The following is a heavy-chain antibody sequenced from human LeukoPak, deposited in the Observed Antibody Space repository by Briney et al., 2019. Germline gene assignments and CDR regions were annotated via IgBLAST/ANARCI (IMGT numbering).Heavy chain of an antibody. CDR3: AKHLGYSISSGIDY. CDR2: ISGSGGST. D-gene: IGHD6-6*01. V-gene: IGHV3-23*01. CDR1: GFTFSSYG. Sequence: PGGTLRLSCAASGFTFSSYGMSWVRQAPGKGLEWVSAISGSGGSTYYADSVKGRFTISRDNSKNTLYLQMNSLRADDTAVYYCAKHLGYSISSGIDYWGQGTLVTVSS. J-gene: IGHJ4*02.